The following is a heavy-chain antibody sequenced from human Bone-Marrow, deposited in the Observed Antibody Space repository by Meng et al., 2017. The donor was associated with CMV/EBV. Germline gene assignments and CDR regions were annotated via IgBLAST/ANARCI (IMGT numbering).Heavy chain of an antibody. J-gene: IGHJ4*02. V-gene: IGHV3-33*01. D-gene: IGHD2-21*01. CDR3: ARGGILWPYEDFDY. CDR1: GFTFSSYG. Sequence: GGSLRLSCAASGFTFSSYGMHWVRQAPGKGLEWVAVIWYDGSNKYYADSVKGRFTISRDNSKNTLYLQMNSLRAEDTAVYYCARGGILWPYEDFDYWGQGTLVTVSS. CDR2: IWYDGSNK.